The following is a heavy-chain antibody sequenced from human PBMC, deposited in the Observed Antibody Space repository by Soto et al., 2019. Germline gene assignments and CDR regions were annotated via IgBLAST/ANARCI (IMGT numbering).Heavy chain of an antibody. CDR1: EFTFSSND. D-gene: IGHD3-22*01. Sequence: EVQLVESGGGLIQPGGSLRLSFAASEFTFSSNDMNWVRQAPGKGLEWVSLIYSGGSTYYADSVKGRFTISRDNSKNTLYLQMSSLRAEDTAVYYCATRPLLPGAPWGQGTMVTVSS. V-gene: IGHV3-53*01. J-gene: IGHJ3*01. CDR2: IYSGGST. CDR3: ATRPLLPGAP.